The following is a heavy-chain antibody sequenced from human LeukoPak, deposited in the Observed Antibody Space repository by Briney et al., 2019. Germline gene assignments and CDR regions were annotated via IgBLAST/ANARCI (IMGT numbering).Heavy chain of an antibody. CDR1: GYTFSSYS. CDR2: ISSGSSYI. Sequence: GGSLRLSCAASGYTFSSYSMNWVRQAPGKGLEWVSFISSGSSYIYYADSVKGRFTISRDNAKKPLYLQINSLRAEDTAVYFCARSFYDSSGYPNFDYWGQGTLVTVSS. CDR3: ARSFYDSSGYPNFDY. J-gene: IGHJ4*02. D-gene: IGHD3-22*01. V-gene: IGHV3-21*01.